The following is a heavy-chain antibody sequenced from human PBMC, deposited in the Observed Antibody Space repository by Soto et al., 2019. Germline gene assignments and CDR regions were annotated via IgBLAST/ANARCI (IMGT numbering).Heavy chain of an antibody. Sequence: VQLVESGGGVVQPGRSLRLSCAASGFTFSSYGIHWVRQAPGMGLEWVALIWYDGGKKYYADSVKGRFTVSRDNSKNTVYLQIDSLRAEDMAVYYCARDTGSSSIRGGYFDYWGRGTLVTVSS. CDR1: GFTFSSYG. D-gene: IGHD6-13*01. CDR3: ARDTGSSSIRGGYFDY. CDR2: IWYDGGKK. J-gene: IGHJ4*02. V-gene: IGHV3-33*01.